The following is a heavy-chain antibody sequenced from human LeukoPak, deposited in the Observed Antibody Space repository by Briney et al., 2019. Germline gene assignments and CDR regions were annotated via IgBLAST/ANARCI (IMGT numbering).Heavy chain of an antibody. J-gene: IGHJ5*02. CDR2: IYTSGST. D-gene: IGHD2-15*01. CDR1: GGSISSGNYY. V-gene: IGHV4-61*02. CDR3: AKGWRSLANWFDP. Sequence: SETLSLTCTVSGGSISSGNYYWTWIRQPAGKGLEWFGRIYTSGSTNYNPSLKSRVSISINTSKNQFSLKLSSVTAADTAVYYCAKGWRSLANWFDPWGQGTLVTVSS.